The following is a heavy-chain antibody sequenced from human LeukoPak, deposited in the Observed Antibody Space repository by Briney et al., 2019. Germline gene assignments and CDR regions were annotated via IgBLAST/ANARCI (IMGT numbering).Heavy chain of an antibody. D-gene: IGHD6-13*01. J-gene: IGHJ3*02. CDR1: GYTFTTYW. V-gene: IGHV5-51*01. CDR3: ARLGSSTWKDAFDI. Sequence: GEPLMISCKGSGYTFTTYWIGWVRQMPGKGLEWMGIIYPGDSDTRYNTSVQGQVSISADKSISTAYLQWSSLKASDTAMYYCARLGSSTWKDAFDIWGQGTMVTVSS. CDR2: IYPGDSDT.